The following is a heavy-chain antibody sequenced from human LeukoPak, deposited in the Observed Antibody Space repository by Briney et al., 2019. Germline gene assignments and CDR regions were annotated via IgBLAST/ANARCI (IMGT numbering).Heavy chain of an antibody. CDR3: ARGLVTTDY. D-gene: IGHD4-17*01. CDR1: GFTFSSYA. CDR2: ISYDGSNK. J-gene: IGHJ4*02. Sequence: GGSLRLSCAASGFTFSSYAMHWVRQAPGKGLEWVAVISYDGSNKYYADSVKGRFTISRDNSKNTLYLQMNNLRAEDTAVYYCARGLVTTDYWGQGTLVTVSS. V-gene: IGHV3-30*04.